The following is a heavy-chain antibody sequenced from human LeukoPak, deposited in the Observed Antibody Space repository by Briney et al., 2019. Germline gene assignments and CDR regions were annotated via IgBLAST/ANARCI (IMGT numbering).Heavy chain of an antibody. J-gene: IGHJ5*02. Sequence: GGSLRLSCAASRFTFSSYSMNWVRQAPGKGLEWVSSISGSSSYIYYADSMKGRFTISRDNGKKSLYLQMNSLRAEDTAVYFCARGSSNVAARNNWFDPWGQGTLDTVSS. D-gene: IGHD6-6*01. CDR2: ISGSSSYI. V-gene: IGHV3-21*01. CDR1: RFTFSSYS. CDR3: ARGSSNVAARNNWFDP.